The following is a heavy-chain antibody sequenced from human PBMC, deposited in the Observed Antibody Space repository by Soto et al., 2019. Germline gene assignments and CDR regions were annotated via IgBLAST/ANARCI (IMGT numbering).Heavy chain of an antibody. CDR3: ARTPSGSHYYYGLDV. V-gene: IGHV1-2*04. D-gene: IGHD6-19*01. CDR1: GYTFIAYY. J-gene: IGHJ6*02. Sequence: QVLLVQSGAEVKKPGASLKVSCKASGYTFIAYYIHWVRQVPGQGLEWMGRINPNSGETNYPQKFQGWVPLTRDTSINTAYMELSRLRPDDTAVYYCARTPSGSHYYYGLDVWGQGTTVTVSS. CDR2: INPNSGET.